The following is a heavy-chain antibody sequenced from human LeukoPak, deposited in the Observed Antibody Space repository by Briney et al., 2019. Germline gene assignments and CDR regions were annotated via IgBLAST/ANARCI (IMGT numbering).Heavy chain of an antibody. CDR3: ARAGLGRYFDWLP. CDR2: INHSGST. J-gene: IGHJ4*02. D-gene: IGHD3-9*01. CDR1: GGSFSGYY. V-gene: IGHV4-34*01. Sequence: SETLSLTCAVYGGSFSGYYWSWIRQPPGKGLEWIGEINHSGSTNYNPSLKSRVTISVDTSKNQFSLKLSSVTAADTAVCYCARAGLGRYFDWLPWGQGTLVTVSS.